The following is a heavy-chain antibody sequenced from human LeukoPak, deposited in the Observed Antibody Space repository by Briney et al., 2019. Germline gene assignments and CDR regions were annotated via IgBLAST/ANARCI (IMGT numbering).Heavy chain of an antibody. CDR3: AHRLVRSEYQLHLNWFDP. D-gene: IGHD2-2*01. J-gene: IGHJ5*02. CDR1: GFSLSTSGVG. CDR2: IYWNDDK. Sequence: ESGPTLVKPTQTLTLTCTFSGFSLSTSGVGVGWIRQPPGKALEWLALIYWNDDKRYSPSLKSRLTITKDTSKNQVVLTMTNMDPVDTATYYCAHRLVRSEYQLHLNWFDPWGQGTLVTVSS. V-gene: IGHV2-5*01.